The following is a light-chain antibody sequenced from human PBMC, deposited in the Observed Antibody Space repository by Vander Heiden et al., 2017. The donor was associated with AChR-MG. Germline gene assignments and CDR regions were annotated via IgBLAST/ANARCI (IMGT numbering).Light chain of an antibody. V-gene: IGLV3-1*01. CDR3: QAWDSTTGL. CDR2: QDT. Sequence: SYELTQPPSVSVSPGQTASITCSGDKLGDKYASWYQQNPGQSPVLVIYQDTKRPSGIPERFSGSNSGNKATLTISGTQAMDEADYYCQAWDSTTGLFGGGTKLTVL. J-gene: IGLJ2*01. CDR1: KLGDKY.